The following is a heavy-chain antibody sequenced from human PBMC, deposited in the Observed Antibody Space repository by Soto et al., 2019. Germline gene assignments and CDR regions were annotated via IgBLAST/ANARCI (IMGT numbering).Heavy chain of an antibody. Sequence: PGGSLRLSCAASGFTFSSYGVHWVRQAPGKGLEWVAVISYDGSNKHYADSVKGRFTISRDNSKNKLELQMNSLRAEDTAVYYCAKDTYYYDRSGYYTYDYWGQGT. CDR2: ISYDGSNK. V-gene: IGHV3-30*18. CDR1: GFTFSSYG. J-gene: IGHJ4*02. D-gene: IGHD3-22*01. CDR3: AKDTYYYDRSGYYTYDY.